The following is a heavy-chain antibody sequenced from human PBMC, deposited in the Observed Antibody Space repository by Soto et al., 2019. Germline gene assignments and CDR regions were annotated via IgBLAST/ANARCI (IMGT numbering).Heavy chain of an antibody. CDR1: GFTFSSYA. J-gene: IGHJ4*02. CDR2: ISYDGSNK. D-gene: IGHD3-10*01. V-gene: IGHV3-30-3*01. Sequence: GGSLRLSCAASGFTFSSYAMHWVRQAPGKGLEWVAIISYDGSNKYYADSVKGRFTISRDNSKNTLYLQMNSLRAEDTAVFYCARDPGFTMVRGVIISFDYWGQGTLVTSPQ. CDR3: ARDPGFTMVRGVIISFDY.